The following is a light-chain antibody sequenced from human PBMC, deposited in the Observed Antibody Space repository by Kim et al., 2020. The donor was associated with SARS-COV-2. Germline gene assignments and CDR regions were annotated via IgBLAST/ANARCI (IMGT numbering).Light chain of an antibody. J-gene: IGLJ3*02. CDR2: GKN. Sequence: SSELTQDPAVSVALGQTVRITCQGDSLRTYYASWFQQKPGQAPVLVNYGKNNRPSGIPDRFSGSSSGNTASLTITGAQAEDEADYYCNSRDSSGHHLVFG. V-gene: IGLV3-19*01. CDR1: SLRTYY. CDR3: NSRDSSGHHLV.